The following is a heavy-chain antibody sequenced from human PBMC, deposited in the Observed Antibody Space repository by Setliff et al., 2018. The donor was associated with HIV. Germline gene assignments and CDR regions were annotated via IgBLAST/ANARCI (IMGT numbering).Heavy chain of an antibody. CDR1: SYSVASGYY. D-gene: IGHD2-2*01. Sequence: SETLSLTCTVSSYSVASGYYWAWIRQPPGKGLEWIGNMYPSGSSYSNPTLQSRVTMSADTSKKQFFLKLSSVTAADTAVYYCARVGYCSSTNCYWGRPSYGMGVWGQGTTVTVSS. CDR3: ARVGYCSSTNCYWGRPSYGMGV. V-gene: IGHV4-38-2*02. CDR2: MYPSGSS. J-gene: IGHJ6*02.